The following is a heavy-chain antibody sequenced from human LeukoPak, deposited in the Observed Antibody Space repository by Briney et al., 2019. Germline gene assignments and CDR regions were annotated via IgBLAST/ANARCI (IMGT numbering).Heavy chain of an antibody. CDR3: AREVDTAMANDAFDI. Sequence: SVKVSCKASGGTFSSYAISWVRQAPGQWLEWMGGTIPIFGTANYAQKFEGRVTITADESTSTAYMELSSLRSEDTAVYYCAREVDTAMANDAFDIWGQGTMVTVSS. CDR2: TIPIFGTA. J-gene: IGHJ3*02. CDR1: GGTFSSYA. V-gene: IGHV1-69*13. D-gene: IGHD5-18*01.